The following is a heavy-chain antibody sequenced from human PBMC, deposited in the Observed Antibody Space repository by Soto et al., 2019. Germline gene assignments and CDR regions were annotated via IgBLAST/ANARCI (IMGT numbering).Heavy chain of an antibody. CDR1: GNTLSSNT. V-gene: IGHV1-69*08. D-gene: IGHD4-17*01. CDR3: ARDASRGTVTTSDY. Sequence: QVQLVQSGAEVKKPGSSVKVSCQASGNTLSSNTFSWVRQAPGQGPEWMGKIIPMSDTTNYAQKFQGRVAITADKSTNTVYMDLSGLTSDDTAVYCCARDASRGTVTTSDYWGQGTLVTVSS. CDR2: IIPMSDTT. J-gene: IGHJ4*02.